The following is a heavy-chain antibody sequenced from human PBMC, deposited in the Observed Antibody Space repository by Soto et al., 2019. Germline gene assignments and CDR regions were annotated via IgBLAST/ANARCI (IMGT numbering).Heavy chain of an antibody. CDR3: ARDGLNYYDSSGYYYRY. J-gene: IGHJ4*02. V-gene: IGHV1-3*01. D-gene: IGHD3-22*01. CDR2: INAGNGNT. CDR1: GYTFTSYA. Sequence: ASVKVSCKASGYTFTSYAMHWVRQAPGQRLEWMGWINAGNGNTKYSQKFQGRVTITRDTSASTAYMELSSLRSGDTAVYYCARDGLNYYDSSGYYYRYWGQGTLVTVSS.